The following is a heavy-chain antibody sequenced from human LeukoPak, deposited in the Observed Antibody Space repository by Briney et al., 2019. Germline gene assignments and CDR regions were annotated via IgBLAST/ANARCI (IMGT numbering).Heavy chain of an antibody. Sequence: SETLSLTCTVSDYSISSYYYWGWIRQPPGKGLEWIGSIYHTGSTYYNPSLKSRVTISIDTSKNQFSLKLSSVTAADTAVYYCARGVTMIGRLRFDPWGQGTLVTVSS. CDR2: IYHTGST. D-gene: IGHD3-22*01. CDR3: ARGVTMIGRLRFDP. J-gene: IGHJ5*02. CDR1: DYSISSYYY. V-gene: IGHV4-38-2*02.